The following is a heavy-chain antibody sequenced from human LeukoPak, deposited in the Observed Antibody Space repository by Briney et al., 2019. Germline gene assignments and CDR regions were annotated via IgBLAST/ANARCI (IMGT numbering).Heavy chain of an antibody. CDR2: IYYNGST. D-gene: IGHD6-25*01. Sequence: SETLSLTCTVSGGSISYYYWSWIRQSPGKGLEWIGYIYYNGSTNYNPSLKSRVTISVDMSKNQFSLKLSSVTAADTAVYYCARGISSGPLPGDYWGQGTLVTVSS. CDR3: ARGISSGPLPGDY. J-gene: IGHJ4*02. V-gene: IGHV4-59*01. CDR1: GGSISYYY.